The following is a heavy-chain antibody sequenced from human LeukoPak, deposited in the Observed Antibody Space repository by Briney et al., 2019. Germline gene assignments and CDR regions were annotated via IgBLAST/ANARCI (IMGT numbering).Heavy chain of an antibody. J-gene: IGHJ4*02. V-gene: IGHV3-7*05. CDR2: IKEDGTDK. D-gene: IGHD1-26*01. CDR1: GFTFSNSW. Sequence: GGSLRLSCAASGFTFSNSWMTWLRQAPGKRLEWGAHIKEDGTDKYYVDSVTGRFTISRDNTINSLYLQMSSLRAEDTAVYYCATWSDAWEFDSWGQGTLVSVSS. CDR3: ATWSDAWEFDS.